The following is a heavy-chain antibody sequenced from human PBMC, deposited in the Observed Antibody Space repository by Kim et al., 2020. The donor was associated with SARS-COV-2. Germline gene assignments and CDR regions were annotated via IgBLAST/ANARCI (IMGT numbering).Heavy chain of an antibody. Sequence: SETLSLTCTVSGGSISSSSYYWGWIRQPPGKGLEWIGSIYYSGSTYYNPSLKSRVTISVDTSKNQFSLKLSSVTAADTAVYYCARLGGLQSCHWGQGTLATVSS. J-gene: IGHJ4*02. CDR3: ARLGGLQSCH. CDR2: IYYSGST. D-gene: IGHD3-10*01. CDR1: GGSISSSSYY. V-gene: IGHV4-39*01.